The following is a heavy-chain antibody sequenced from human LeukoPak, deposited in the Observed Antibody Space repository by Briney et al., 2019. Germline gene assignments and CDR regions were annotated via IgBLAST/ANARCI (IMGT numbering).Heavy chain of an antibody. Sequence: PGGSLRLSCAASGFTFSFYGMSWVRQAPGKGLEWVSGISSSGGSAYYADSVRGRFTISRDNSKNTLYLQMNSLRGEDTAMYFCVIWYGRGWYFVYWGQGTLVTVSS. CDR1: GFTFSFYG. V-gene: IGHV3-23*01. J-gene: IGHJ4*02. D-gene: IGHD6-19*01. CDR2: ISSSGGSA. CDR3: VIWYGRGWYFVY.